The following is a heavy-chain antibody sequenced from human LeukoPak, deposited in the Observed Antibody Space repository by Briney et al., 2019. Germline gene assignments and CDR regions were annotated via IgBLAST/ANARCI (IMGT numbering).Heavy chain of an antibody. V-gene: IGHV1-69*04. D-gene: IGHD5/OR15-5a*01. CDR3: AGLPDY. CDR1: GGTFSSYA. Sequence: SVKVSCKASGGTFSSYAISWVRQAPGQGLEWMGRIIPILGIANYAQKFQGRVTMTRDTSTSTVYMELSSLRSEDTAVYYCAGLPDYWGQGTLVTVSS. J-gene: IGHJ4*02. CDR2: IIPILGIA.